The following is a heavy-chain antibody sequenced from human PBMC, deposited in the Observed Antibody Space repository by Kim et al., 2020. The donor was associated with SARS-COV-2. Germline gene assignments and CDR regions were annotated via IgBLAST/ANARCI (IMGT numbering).Heavy chain of an antibody. D-gene: IGHD6-13*01. V-gene: IGHV4-39*01. CDR2: IYYTGRT. Sequence: SETLSRTCTVSGAPISSSSYYWGWIRQPPGKGLEWIGSIYYTGRTYYNPSLLSRVTISVDTSKNQFSLKLSSVTAADTAVYYCARRVIADGTDYYYYGMDVWGQGTTVIVSS. CDR1: GAPISSSSYY. J-gene: IGHJ6*02. CDR3: ARRVIADGTDYYYYGMDV.